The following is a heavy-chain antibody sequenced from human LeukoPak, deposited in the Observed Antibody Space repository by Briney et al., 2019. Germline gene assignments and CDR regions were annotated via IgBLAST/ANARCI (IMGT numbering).Heavy chain of an antibody. J-gene: IGHJ6*03. Sequence: SETLSLTCTVSGGSISTSNYYWGWIRQPPGKGLEWIGNIFYSGSTYYSPSVKSRVTISLDTSKNQFSLKLSSVTAADTAVYYCARDADCSSTSCYYGYYYYMDVWGKGTTVTISS. V-gene: IGHV4-39*07. CDR1: GGSISTSNYY. CDR2: IFYSGST. CDR3: ARDADCSSTSCYYGYYYYMDV. D-gene: IGHD2-2*01.